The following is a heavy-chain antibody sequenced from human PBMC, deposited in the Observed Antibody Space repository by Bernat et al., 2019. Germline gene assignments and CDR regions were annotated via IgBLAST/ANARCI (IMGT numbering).Heavy chain of an antibody. J-gene: IGHJ2*01. CDR3: AKDRGYRYFDL. D-gene: IGHD2-2*02. CDR2: ISYDGSNK. CDR1: GFTFSSYA. V-gene: IGHV3-30*04. Sequence: QVQLVESGGGVVQPGRSLRLSCAASGFTFSSYAMHWVHQAPGKGLEWVAVISYDGSNKYYADSVKGRFTISRDNSKNTLYLQMNSLRAEDTAVYYCAKDRGYRYFDLWGRGTLVTVSS.